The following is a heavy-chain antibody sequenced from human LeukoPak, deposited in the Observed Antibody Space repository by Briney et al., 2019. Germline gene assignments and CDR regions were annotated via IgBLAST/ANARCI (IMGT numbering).Heavy chain of an antibody. D-gene: IGHD6-13*01. J-gene: IGHJ4*02. CDR2: ISGSGGST. CDR3: AKDTYSSSRPGSFDY. CDR1: GFTFSSYA. Sequence: GGSLRLPCAASGFTFSSYAMSWVRQAPGKGLEWVSAISGSGGSTYYADSVKGRFTISRDNSKNTLYLQMNSLRAEDTAVYYCAKDTYSSSRPGSFDYWGQGTLVTVSS. V-gene: IGHV3-23*01.